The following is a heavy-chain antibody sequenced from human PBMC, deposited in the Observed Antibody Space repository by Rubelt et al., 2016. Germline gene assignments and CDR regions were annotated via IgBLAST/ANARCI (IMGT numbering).Heavy chain of an antibody. CDR1: GYKFTNYW. CDR2: IDPSDSYT. V-gene: IGHV5-10-1*03. D-gene: IGHD4-11*01. Sequence: EVQLVQSGAEVKKPGESLRISCSGLGYKFTNYWVTWVRQMPGKGLEWIGRIDPSDSYTNYSPSFQGHVTISTDKSISTAYLQWSSLKASDTAMYFCAGWTVIDNAVDMWGQGTMVTVS. J-gene: IGHJ3*02. CDR3: AGWTVIDNAVDM.